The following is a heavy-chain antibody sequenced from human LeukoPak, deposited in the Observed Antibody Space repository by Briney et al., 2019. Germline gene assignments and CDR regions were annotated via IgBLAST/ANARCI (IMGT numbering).Heavy chain of an antibody. CDR1: GGSISSYY. D-gene: IGHD7-27*01. CDR2: IYYSGST. Sequence: SGTLSLTCTVSGGSISSYYWSWIRQPPGKGLEWIGYIYYSGSTNYNPSLKSRVTISVDTSKNQFSLKLSSVTAADTAVYYCARDPDWGYFDYWGQGTLVTVSS. V-gene: IGHV4-59*01. CDR3: ARDPDWGYFDY. J-gene: IGHJ4*02.